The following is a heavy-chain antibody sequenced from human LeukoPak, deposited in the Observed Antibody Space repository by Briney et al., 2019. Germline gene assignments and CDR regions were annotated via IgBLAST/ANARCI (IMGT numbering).Heavy chain of an antibody. J-gene: IGHJ4*02. CDR2: NSYSRST. D-gene: IGHD2-15*01. Sequence: SETLSLTCTVSGASLSGYYWTWIRQPPGKGLEWIGYNSYSRSTNYNPSLKSRVTISVDTSKNQFSLKLSSVTAADTAVYYCARRGFDYWGQGTLVTVSS. V-gene: IGHV4-59*12. CDR1: GASLSGYY. CDR3: ARRGFDY.